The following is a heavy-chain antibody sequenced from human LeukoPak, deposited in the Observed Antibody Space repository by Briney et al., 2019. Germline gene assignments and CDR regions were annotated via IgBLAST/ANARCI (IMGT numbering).Heavy chain of an antibody. CDR2: IYPGDSDT. Sequence: GESLKISCKGSGYNFTNYWIGWVRQKPGKGLEWMGIIYPGDSDTRYSPSFQGQVTISADKSISTAYLQWSSLKASDTAIYYCASAVNWGRDYFDYWGQGTLVTVSS. CDR1: GYNFTNYW. CDR3: ASAVNWGRDYFDY. D-gene: IGHD7-27*01. J-gene: IGHJ4*02. V-gene: IGHV5-51*01.